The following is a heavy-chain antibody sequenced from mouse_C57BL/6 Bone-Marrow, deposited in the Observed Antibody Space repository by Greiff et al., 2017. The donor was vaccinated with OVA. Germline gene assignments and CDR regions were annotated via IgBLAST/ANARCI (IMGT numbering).Heavy chain of an antibody. Sequence: EVHLVESGAELVRPGASVKLSCTASGFNIKDDYMHWVKQRPEQGLEWIGWIDPENGDTEYASKFQGKATITADTSTNTAYLQLSSLSSEDTAVYYCTTFDSNNPYAMDYWGQGTSVTVSS. CDR1: GFNIKDDY. D-gene: IGHD2-5*01. V-gene: IGHV14-4*01. J-gene: IGHJ4*01. CDR3: TTFDSNNPYAMDY. CDR2: IDPENGDT.